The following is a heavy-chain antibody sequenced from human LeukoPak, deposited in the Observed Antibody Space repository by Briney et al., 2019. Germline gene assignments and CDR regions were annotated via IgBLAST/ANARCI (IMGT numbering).Heavy chain of an antibody. D-gene: IGHD6-19*01. Sequence: GGSLRLSCAASGFTFSSYGMHWVRQAPGKGLEWVAVISYDGSNKYYADSVKGRFTISRDNSKNTLYLRMNSLRAEDTAVYYCATSGYSSGWYGDFFDYWGQGTLVTVSS. CDR3: ATSGYSSGWYGDFFDY. V-gene: IGHV3-30*03. J-gene: IGHJ4*02. CDR1: GFTFSSYG. CDR2: ISYDGSNK.